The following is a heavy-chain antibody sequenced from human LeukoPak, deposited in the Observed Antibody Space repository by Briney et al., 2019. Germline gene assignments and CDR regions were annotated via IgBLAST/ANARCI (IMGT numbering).Heavy chain of an antibody. CDR2: ISGSGGST. CDR3: AKDSGYDFWSGYFFGYFDY. V-gene: IGHV3-23*01. CDR1: GFTFSSYA. Sequence: PGGSLTLSCAASGFTFSSYAMSWVRQAPGKGLEWVSAISGSGGSTYYADSVKGRFTISRDNSKNTLYLRMNSLRAEDTAVYYCAKDSGYDFWSGYFFGYFDYWGQGTLVTVSS. J-gene: IGHJ4*02. D-gene: IGHD3-3*01.